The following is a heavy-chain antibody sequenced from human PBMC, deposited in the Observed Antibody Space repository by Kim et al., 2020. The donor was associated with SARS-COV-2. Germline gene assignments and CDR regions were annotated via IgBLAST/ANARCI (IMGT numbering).Heavy chain of an antibody. D-gene: IGHD2-15*01. CDR3: ARDDCSGGSCYPYWSYYYYYGMDV. CDR2: IWYDGSNK. J-gene: IGHJ6*02. Sequence: GGSLRLSCAASGFTFSSYGMHWVRQAPGKGLEWVAVIWYDGSNKYYADSVKGRFTISRDNSKNTLYLQMNSLRAEDTAVYYCARDDCSGGSCYPYWSYYYYYGMDVWGQGTTVTVSS. V-gene: IGHV3-33*01. CDR1: GFTFSSYG.